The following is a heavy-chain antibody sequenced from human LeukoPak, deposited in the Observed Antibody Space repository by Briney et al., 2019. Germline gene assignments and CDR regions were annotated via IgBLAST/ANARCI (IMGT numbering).Heavy chain of an antibody. CDR1: GFTFSDYY. J-gene: IGHJ4*02. Sequence: PGGSLRLSCAASGFTFSDYYMSWIRQAPGKGLEWVSYISSSGSTIYYADSVKGRFTISRDNAKNSLYLQMNSLRAEDTAVYYCARGGEPGYYYDSGSPSMVWGQGTLVTVSS. V-gene: IGHV3-11*04. CDR2: ISSSGSTI. CDR3: ARGGEPGYYYDSGSPSMV. D-gene: IGHD3-22*01.